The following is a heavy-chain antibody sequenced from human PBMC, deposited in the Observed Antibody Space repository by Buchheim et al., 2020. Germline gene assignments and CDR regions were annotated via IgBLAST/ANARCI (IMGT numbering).Heavy chain of an antibody. J-gene: IGHJ5*02. CDR2: IEGDGSQK. D-gene: IGHD2/OR15-2a*01. V-gene: IGHV3-7*04. CDR3: ARSNWFDP. Sequence: EVQLVESGGGLVQPGGSLRLSCAASGFMFSGYWMSWVRQAPGKGLQWVANIEGDGSQKFYVDSVKGRFTISRDNAKNSLYLQMNSPRAEDTGVYYCARSNWFDPWGQGTL. CDR1: GFMFSGYW.